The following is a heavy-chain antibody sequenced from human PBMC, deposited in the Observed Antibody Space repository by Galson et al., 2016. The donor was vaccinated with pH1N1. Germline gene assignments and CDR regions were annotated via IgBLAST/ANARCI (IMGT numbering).Heavy chain of an antibody. V-gene: IGHV3-30*04. CDR3: ARSRDFSFDY. CDR2: ISKDENTV. D-gene: IGHD4-11*01. Sequence: SLRLSCAASGFTLSCCAMHWVRQAPGKGLECVALISKDENTVYYADSVKGRFTISRDSSNNTLYLQMNSLRTEEPAVYYCARSRDFSFDYWGQGALVTVAS. J-gene: IGHJ4*02. CDR1: GFTLSCCA.